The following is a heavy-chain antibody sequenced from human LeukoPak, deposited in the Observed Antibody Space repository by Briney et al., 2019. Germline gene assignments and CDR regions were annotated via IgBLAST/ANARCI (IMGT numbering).Heavy chain of an antibody. Sequence: SETLPLTCTVSGYSISSGYYWGWIRQPPGKGLERIGEINHSGSTNYNPSLKSRVTISVDTSKNQFSLKLSSVTAADTAVYYCARRVRRITITGGFDYWGQGTLVTVSS. CDR3: ARRVRRITITGGFDY. J-gene: IGHJ4*02. V-gene: IGHV4-38-2*02. CDR2: INHSGST. D-gene: IGHD3-3*01. CDR1: GYSISSGYY.